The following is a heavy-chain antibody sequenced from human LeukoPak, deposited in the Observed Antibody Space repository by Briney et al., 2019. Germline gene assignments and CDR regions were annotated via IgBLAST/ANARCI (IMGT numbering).Heavy chain of an antibody. CDR1: EFTFSDYY. V-gene: IGHV3-11*01. CDR2: ISSSGSTI. CDR3: ARDYYYDSSGSPYDY. D-gene: IGHD3-22*01. Sequence: GSLRLSCAASEFTFSDYYMSWIRQAPGKGLEWVSYISSSGSTIYYADSVKGRFTISRDNAKNSLYLQMNSLRAEDTAVYYCARDYYYDSSGSPYDYWGQGTLVTVSS. J-gene: IGHJ4*02.